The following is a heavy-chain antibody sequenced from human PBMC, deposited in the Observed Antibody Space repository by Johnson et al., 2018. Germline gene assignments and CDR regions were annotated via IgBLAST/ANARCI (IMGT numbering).Heavy chain of an antibody. CDR1: GFTFDDYA. D-gene: IGHD2-2*01. CDR2: ITWNGGSI. CDR3: AREATFGVVPAAIQSYYYYYGMDV. V-gene: IGHV3-9*01. J-gene: IGHJ6*02. Sequence: VQLVQSGGGLVQPGRSLRLSCAASGFTFDDYAMHWVRQAPGKGLEWVSGITWNGGSIGYADSVKGRFAMSRDNAKKSLYLQMNSLRAGDTAGYYCAREATFGVVPAAIQSYYYYYGMDVWGQGTTVTVAS.